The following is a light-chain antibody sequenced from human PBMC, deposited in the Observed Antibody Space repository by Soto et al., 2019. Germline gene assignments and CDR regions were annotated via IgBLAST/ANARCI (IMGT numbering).Light chain of an antibody. Sequence: EIVLTQSPGTLSLSPGERATLSCRASQSVGHMFLAWFQQKPGQAPRLLIYGASTRATGIPARFSGSGSGTEFTLTISSLQSEDFAVYYCQQYNNWPRTFGQGTKVDIK. CDR1: QSVGHMF. J-gene: IGKJ1*01. CDR3: QQYNNWPRT. CDR2: GAS. V-gene: IGKV3-15*01.